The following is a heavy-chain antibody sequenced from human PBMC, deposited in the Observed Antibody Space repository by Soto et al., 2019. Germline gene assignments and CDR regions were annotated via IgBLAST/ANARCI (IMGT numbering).Heavy chain of an antibody. D-gene: IGHD3-10*01. V-gene: IGHV1-18*01. CDR3: ARDWGGSYSFY. J-gene: IGHJ4*02. CDR2: ISVYNNNT. CDR1: GYTFTSYG. Sequence: ASVKVSCKASGYTFTSYGITWVRQAPGQGLEWMGWISVYNNNTNYAQKFQGRVTMTTDTSTSTAYMELRSLRSDDTAMYYCARDWGGSYSFYWGQGTLVTVSS.